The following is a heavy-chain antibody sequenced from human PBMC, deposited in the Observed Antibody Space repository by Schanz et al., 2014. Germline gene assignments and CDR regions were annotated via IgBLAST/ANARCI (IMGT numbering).Heavy chain of an antibody. V-gene: IGHV3-73*01. Sequence: EVQLVESGGGLVQPGGSLKLSCAASGFTFSGSAMHWVRQASGKGLEWVGRIRTKVNSYATAYAASVRGRFTISRDDSTNAAFLQMNSLLAEDAAVYYCASEGSDFWSGHPDSWGQGTRVTVSS. CDR1: GFTFSGSA. D-gene: IGHD3-3*01. CDR3: ASEGSDFWSGHPDS. CDR2: IRTKVNSYAT. J-gene: IGHJ5*01.